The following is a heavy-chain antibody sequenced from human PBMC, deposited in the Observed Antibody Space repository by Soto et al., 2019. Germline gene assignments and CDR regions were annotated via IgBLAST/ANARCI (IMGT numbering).Heavy chain of an antibody. CDR1: GFSLSTSGVG. J-gene: IGHJ3*02. V-gene: IGHV2-5*02. CDR3: AHRDYSGSKGDAFDI. CDR2: IYWDDDK. D-gene: IGHD1-26*01. Sequence: QITLKESGPTLVKPTQTLTLTCTFSGFSLSTSGVGVGWIRQPPGKALEWLALIYWDDDKRYSPSLKSRLTITKDTSKNQVVLTMTNMDPVDTATYYCAHRDYSGSKGDAFDIWGQGTMVTVSS.